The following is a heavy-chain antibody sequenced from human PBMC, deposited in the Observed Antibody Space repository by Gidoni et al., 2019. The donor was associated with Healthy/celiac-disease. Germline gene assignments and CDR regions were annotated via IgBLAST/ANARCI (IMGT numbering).Heavy chain of an antibody. Sequence: QVQLVQPGAEVKKPGASAKVSCKTCGYTFTSYGISWVRQAPGKGLEWMGWISAYNGNTNYAQKLQGRVTMTTDTSTSTAYMELSSLRSDATAVYYCARDYAPGVALGDYWGQGTLVTVSS. J-gene: IGHJ4*02. CDR3: ARDYAPGVALGDY. V-gene: IGHV1-18*01. D-gene: IGHD3-3*01. CDR2: ISAYNGNT. CDR1: GYTFTSYG.